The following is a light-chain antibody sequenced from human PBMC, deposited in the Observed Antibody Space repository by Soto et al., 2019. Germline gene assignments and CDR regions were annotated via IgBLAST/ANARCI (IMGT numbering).Light chain of an antibody. Sequence: QSALTQPASVSASPGQSITISCTGTSSDVGGYKFVSWYQHHPGKAPKLMLYEVNNRPSGVSNRFSGSKSGNTASLTISGLQPEDEADYYCLSYTSANTRVFGGGTQLTVL. V-gene: IGLV2-14*01. CDR3: LSYTSANTRV. CDR1: SSDVGGYKF. CDR2: EVN. J-gene: IGLJ3*02.